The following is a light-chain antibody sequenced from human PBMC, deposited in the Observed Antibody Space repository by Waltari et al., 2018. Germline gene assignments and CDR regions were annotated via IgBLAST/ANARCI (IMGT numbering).Light chain of an antibody. J-gene: IGKJ4*01. CDR3: QHRSDWPLT. CDR2: DAS. Sequence: EIVLTQSPATLSLSPGERATLACRASQSVSSYLAWYQQKPGQAPRLLIYDASNRATGIPARFSGSGSGTDFTLTITSLEPEDFTVYYCQHRSDWPLTFGGGTKVEIK. CDR1: QSVSSY. V-gene: IGKV3-11*01.